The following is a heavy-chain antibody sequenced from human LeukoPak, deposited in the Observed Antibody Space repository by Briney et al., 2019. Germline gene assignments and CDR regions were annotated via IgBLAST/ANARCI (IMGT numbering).Heavy chain of an antibody. CDR2: INSDGSST. Sequence: PGGSLRLSCAASGFTFSRYWMHWVRQAPGKGLVWVSRINSDGSSTSYADTVKGRFTISRDDAKNTLYLQMNSLRAEDTAVYYCASQIVAAANFDYWGQGTLVTVSS. J-gene: IGHJ4*02. CDR3: ASQIVAAANFDY. D-gene: IGHD2-2*01. CDR1: GFTFSRYW. V-gene: IGHV3-74*01.